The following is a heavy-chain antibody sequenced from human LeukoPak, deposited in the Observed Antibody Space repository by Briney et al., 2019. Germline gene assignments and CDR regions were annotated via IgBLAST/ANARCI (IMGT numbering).Heavy chain of an antibody. CDR2: KSYDGSNK. Sequence: GGSLRLSCAASGFTFSSYAMHWVRQAPGKGLEWVAVKSYDGSNKYYADSVKGRFTISRDNSKNTLYLQMNSLRAEDTAVYYCASSIAAAGRLFDYWGQGTLVTVSS. V-gene: IGHV3-30*04. D-gene: IGHD6-13*01. CDR1: GFTFSSYA. J-gene: IGHJ4*02. CDR3: ASSIAAAGRLFDY.